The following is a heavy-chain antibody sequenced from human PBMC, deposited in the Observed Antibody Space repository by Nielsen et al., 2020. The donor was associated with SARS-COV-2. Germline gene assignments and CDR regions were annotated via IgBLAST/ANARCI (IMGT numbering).Heavy chain of an antibody. J-gene: IGHJ4*02. V-gene: IGHV3-30*18. D-gene: IGHD3-3*01. CDR3: AKDVWSGAHQIGPDY. CDR1: GLTFANYG. CDR2: VSRDGSDT. Sequence: GESLKISCAASGLTFANYGMHWVRQVAGKGLEWVAIVSRDGSDTFYVDSMKGRFTISRDNSKNTVYLQMNSLRAEDTAVYHCAKDVWSGAHQIGPDYWGQGTLVTVSS.